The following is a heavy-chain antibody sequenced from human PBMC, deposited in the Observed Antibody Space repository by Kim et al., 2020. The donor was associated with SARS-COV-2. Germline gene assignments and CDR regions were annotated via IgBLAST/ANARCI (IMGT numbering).Heavy chain of an antibody. CDR3: ARGDSGGYYYLYYFDY. D-gene: IGHD3-22*01. J-gene: IGHJ4*02. V-gene: IGHV3-11*06. Sequence: SVKGRFTITRDNAKNSLYLQMNSLRAEDTAVYYCARGDSGGYYYLYYFDYWGQGTLVTVSS.